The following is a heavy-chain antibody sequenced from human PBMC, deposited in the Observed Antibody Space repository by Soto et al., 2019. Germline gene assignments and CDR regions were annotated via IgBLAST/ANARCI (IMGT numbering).Heavy chain of an antibody. CDR1: GFTFSSYA. D-gene: IGHD4-17*01. J-gene: IGHJ6*02. CDR3: AKAVHDYGDYYYYGMDV. CDR2: ISGSGGST. V-gene: IGHV3-23*01. Sequence: GGSLRLSCAASGFTFSSYAMSWVRQAPGKGLEWVSTISGSGGSTYYADSVKGRFTISRDNSKNTLYLQMNSLRAKDTAVYYCAKAVHDYGDYYYYGMDVWGQGTTVTVSS.